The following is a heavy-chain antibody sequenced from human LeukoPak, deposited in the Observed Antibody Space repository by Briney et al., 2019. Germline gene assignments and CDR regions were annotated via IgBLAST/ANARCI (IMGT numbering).Heavy chain of an antibody. CDR3: AKDRLSGYMITFGGALYY. Sequence: GGSLRLSCAASGFTFSSYGMHWVRQAPGKGLEWVAFIRYDGSNKYYADSVKGRFTISRDNSKNTLYLQMNSLRAEDTAVYYCAKDRLSGYMITFGGALYYWGQGTLVTVSS. V-gene: IGHV3-30*02. CDR2: IRYDGSNK. D-gene: IGHD3-16*01. CDR1: GFTFSSYG. J-gene: IGHJ4*02.